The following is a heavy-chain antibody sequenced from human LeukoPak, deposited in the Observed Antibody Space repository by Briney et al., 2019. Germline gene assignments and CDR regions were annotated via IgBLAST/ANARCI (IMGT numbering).Heavy chain of an antibody. CDR3: ARDPYCSGGSCYPLDY. J-gene: IGHJ4*02. V-gene: IGHV4-38-2*02. CDR1: GYSISSGYY. Sequence: SETLSLTCTVSGYSISSGYYWGWIRQPPGKGLEWIGSIYHSGYTYYNPSLKSRVAISVDTSKNQFSLKLSSVTAADTALYYCARDPYCSGGSCYPLDYWGQGTLVTVSS. D-gene: IGHD2-15*01. CDR2: IYHSGYT.